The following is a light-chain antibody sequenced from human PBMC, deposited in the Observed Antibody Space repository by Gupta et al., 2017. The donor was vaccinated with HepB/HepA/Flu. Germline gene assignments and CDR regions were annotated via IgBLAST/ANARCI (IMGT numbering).Light chain of an antibody. J-gene: IGKJ4*01. Sequence: EIVLTQSPATLSLSPGERATLSCRASQSVSTYLDWYQQKPGQAPRLLMYDASNRATGIPARFSGSGSGTDFTLTISSLEPEDFAVYYCQQRSNWPLTFGGGTKVESK. V-gene: IGKV3-11*01. CDR1: QSVSTY. CDR2: DAS. CDR3: QQRSNWPLT.